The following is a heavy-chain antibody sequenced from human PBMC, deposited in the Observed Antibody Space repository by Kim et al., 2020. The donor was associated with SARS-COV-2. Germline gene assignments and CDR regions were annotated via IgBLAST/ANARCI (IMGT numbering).Heavy chain of an antibody. CDR3: ARIRASSSWYRGHYGMDV. CDR2: IDWDDDK. J-gene: IGHJ6*02. D-gene: IGHD6-13*01. V-gene: IGHV2-70*01. Sequence: SGPTLVNPTQTLTLTCTFSGFSLSTSGMCVSWIRQPPGKALEWLALIDWDDDKYYSTSLKTRLTISKDTSKNQVVLTMTNMDPVDTATYYCARIRASSSWYRGHYGMDVWGQGTTVTVSS. CDR1: GFSLSTSGMC.